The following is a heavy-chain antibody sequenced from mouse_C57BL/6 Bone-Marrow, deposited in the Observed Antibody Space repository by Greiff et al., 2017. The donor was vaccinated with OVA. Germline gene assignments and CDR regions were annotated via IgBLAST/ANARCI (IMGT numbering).Heavy chain of an antibody. J-gene: IGHJ3*01. V-gene: IGHV14-4*01. CDR3: TTGITTVVAKSSY. Sequence: EVKLMESGAELVRPGASVKLSCTASGFNIKDDYMHWVKQRPEQGLEWIGWIDPENGDTEYASKFQGKATITADTSSNTAYLQLSSLTSEDTAVYYCTTGITTVVAKSSYWGQGTLVTVSA. CDR2: IDPENGDT. D-gene: IGHD1-1*01. CDR1: GFNIKDDY.